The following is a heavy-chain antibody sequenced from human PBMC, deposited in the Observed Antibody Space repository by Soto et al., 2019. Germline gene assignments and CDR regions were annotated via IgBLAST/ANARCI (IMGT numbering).Heavy chain of an antibody. D-gene: IGHD3-22*01. CDR3: AKESYYYDSSGYEKGYGMDV. Sequence: QVQLVESGGGVVQPGRSLRLSCAASGFTFSSYGMHWVRQAPGKGLEWVAVISYDGSNKYYADSVKGRFTISRDNSKNTLYLQMNSLRAEDTAVYYCAKESYYYDSSGYEKGYGMDVWGQGTTVTVSS. CDR1: GFTFSSYG. J-gene: IGHJ6*02. CDR2: ISYDGSNK. V-gene: IGHV3-30*18.